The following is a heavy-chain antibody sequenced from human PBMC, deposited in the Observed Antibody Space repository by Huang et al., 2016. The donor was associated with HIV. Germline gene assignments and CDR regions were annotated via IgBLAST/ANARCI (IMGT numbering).Heavy chain of an antibody. D-gene: IGHD1-26*01. CDR2: ISYDGSNK. Sequence: VQLVESGGGVVQPGRSLRLACAASGFSCSTYGLHWVRQAPGKWLEWVAVISYDGSNKYYAHAVKGRFTISRDTSENKVYLQMNSLRHEDTAVYYCAKDGADEEWDIDYWGQGTLVTVSS. V-gene: IGHV3-30*18. CDR1: GFSCSTYG. CDR3: AKDGADEEWDIDY. J-gene: IGHJ4*02.